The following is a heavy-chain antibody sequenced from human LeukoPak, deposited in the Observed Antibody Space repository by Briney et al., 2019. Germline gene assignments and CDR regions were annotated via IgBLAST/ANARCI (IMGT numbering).Heavy chain of an antibody. CDR2: IYSGGST. D-gene: IGHD6-19*01. J-gene: IGHJ4*02. V-gene: IGHV3-53*01. Sequence: GGSLRLSCAASGFTVSSNYMSWVRQAPGKGLEWVSVIYSGGSTYYADSVKGRFTISRDNSKNTLYLQMNSLRAEDTAVYYCARDGSGIAVFGYWGQGTLVTVSS. CDR3: ARDGSGIAVFGY. CDR1: GFTVSSNY.